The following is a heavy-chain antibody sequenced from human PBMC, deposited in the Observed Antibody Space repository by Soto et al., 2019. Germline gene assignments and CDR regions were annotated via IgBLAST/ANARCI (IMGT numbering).Heavy chain of an antibody. J-gene: IGHJ6*02. CDR3: AAALSSSGYYYGMDV. CDR1: GFTFTSSA. Sequence: QMQLVQSGPEVKKPGTSVKVSCKASGFTFTSSAVQWVRQARGQRLEWIGWIVVGSGNTNYAQKFQERVTITRDMATSKAYMELSSLRSEDTAVYYCAAALSSSGYYYGMDVWGQGTTVTVSS. V-gene: IGHV1-58*01. CDR2: IVVGSGNT. D-gene: IGHD6-13*01.